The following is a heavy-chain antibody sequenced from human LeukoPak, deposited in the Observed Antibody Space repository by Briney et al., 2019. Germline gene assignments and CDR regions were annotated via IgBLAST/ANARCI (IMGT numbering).Heavy chain of an antibody. Sequence: PGGSLRLSCAASGFTFGDYAMSWVRQAPGKGLGWVGCIRSKAYGATTKYAASVKARFTISRDDSKSIAYLQMNSLKTEDTAVYYCTRDQHPFYVLRYFDWSTHQPVGYWGQGTLVTVSS. V-gene: IGHV3-49*04. D-gene: IGHD3-9*01. CDR1: GFTFGDYA. CDR2: IRSKAYGATT. J-gene: IGHJ4*02. CDR3: TRDQHPFYVLRYFDWSTHQPVGY.